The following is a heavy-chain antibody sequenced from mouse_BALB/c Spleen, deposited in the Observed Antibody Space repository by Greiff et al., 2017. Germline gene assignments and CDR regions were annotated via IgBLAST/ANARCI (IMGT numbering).Heavy chain of an antibody. V-gene: IGHV1-87*01. CDR1: GYTFTSYW. CDR3: ARGVYDYDGYWYFDV. CDR2: IYPGDGDT. J-gene: IGHJ1*01. Sequence: QVQLQQSGAELARPGASVKLSCKASGYTFTSYWMQWVKQRPGQGLEWIGAIYPGDGDTRYTQKFKGKATLTADKSSSTAYMQLSSLASEDSAVYYCARGVYDYDGYWYFDVWGAGTTVTVSS. D-gene: IGHD2-4*01.